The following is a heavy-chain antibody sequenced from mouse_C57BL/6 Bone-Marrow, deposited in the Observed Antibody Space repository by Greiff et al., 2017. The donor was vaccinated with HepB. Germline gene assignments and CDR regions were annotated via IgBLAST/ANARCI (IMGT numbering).Heavy chain of an antibody. J-gene: IGHJ4*01. CDR3: AKNYEWLRAMDY. V-gene: IGHV2-5*01. CDR2: IWRGGST. D-gene: IGHD2-2*01. CDR1: GFSLTSYG. Sequence: VKLQQSGPGLVQPSQSLSITCTVSGFSLTSYGVHWVRQSPGKGLEWLGVIWRGGSTDYNAAFMSRLSITKDNSKSQVFFKMNSLQADDTAIYYCAKNYEWLRAMDYWGQGTSVTVSS.